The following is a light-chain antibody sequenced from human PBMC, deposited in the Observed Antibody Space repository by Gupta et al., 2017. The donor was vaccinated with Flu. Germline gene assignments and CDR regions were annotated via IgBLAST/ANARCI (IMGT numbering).Light chain of an antibody. CDR3: QQDNSWPMT. CDR2: DAS. Sequence: EIVMTQSPATLSVSPGERATLSCRASQSISANLGWFQQKPGQAPRPLIYDASIRASGVPARFSGSGSGTEFTLNISSLQSEDSGIYCCQQDNSWPMTFGHGTHVEIK. CDR1: QSISAN. J-gene: IGKJ5*01. V-gene: IGKV3-15*01.